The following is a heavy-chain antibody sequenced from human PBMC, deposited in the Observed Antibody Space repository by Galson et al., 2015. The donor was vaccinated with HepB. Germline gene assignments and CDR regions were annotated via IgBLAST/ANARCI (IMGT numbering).Heavy chain of an antibody. CDR3: ARRTVTPDEVFDY. J-gene: IGHJ4*02. V-gene: IGHV1-3*01. CDR1: GYTFTSNA. CDR2: LNAGNGNT. Sequence: SAKVSCKASGYTFTSNAIHWLRQAPGQRLEWMGWLNAGNGNTRYSQKLQGRVTITRDTSASTVYMELSSLRYEDTAVYYCARRTVTPDEVFDYWGQGTLVTVSS. D-gene: IGHD4-17*01.